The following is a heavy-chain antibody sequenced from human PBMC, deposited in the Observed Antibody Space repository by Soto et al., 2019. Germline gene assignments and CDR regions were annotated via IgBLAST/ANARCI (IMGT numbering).Heavy chain of an antibody. D-gene: IGHD2-15*01. CDR1: GGSFSGYY. Sequence: PSETLSLTCAVYGGSFSGYYWSWIRQPPGKGLEWIGEINHSGSTNYNPSLKSRVTISVDTSKNQFSLKLSSVTAADTTVYYCARGTGAENIFYFYYGMDVWGQVTTVTVSS. J-gene: IGHJ6*02. CDR3: ARGTGAENIFYFYYGMDV. CDR2: INHSGST. V-gene: IGHV4-34*01.